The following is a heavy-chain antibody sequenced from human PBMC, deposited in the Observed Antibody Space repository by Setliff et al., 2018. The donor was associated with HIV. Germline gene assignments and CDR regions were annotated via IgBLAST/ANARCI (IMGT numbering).Heavy chain of an antibody. CDR2: IIPNSGGT. Sequence: GASVKVSCKASGYTFTGYFIHWVRQAPGQGREWMGRIIPNSGGTHYPQKFQGRVTLTSDTSISTAYMELSGLRSDDTAVYYCARGQGPVDYWGQGTLVTVSS. V-gene: IGHV1-2*06. J-gene: IGHJ4*02. CDR3: ARGQGPVDY. CDR1: GYTFTGYF.